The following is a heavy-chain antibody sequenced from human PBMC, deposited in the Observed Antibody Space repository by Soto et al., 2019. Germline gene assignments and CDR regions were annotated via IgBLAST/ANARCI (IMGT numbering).Heavy chain of an antibody. V-gene: IGHV3-23*01. CDR1: GFTFSSYA. D-gene: IGHD2-21*01. Sequence: EVQLLESGGGLVQPGGSLRLSCAASGFTFSSYAMSWVRQAPGKGLEWVSAISGSGGSTYYADSVKGRFTISRDNSKNTLYLQMNSVRAEDTAVYYCAKPHSYSYYYGMDVWGQGTTVTVSS. CDR2: ISGSGGST. CDR3: AKPHSYSYYYGMDV. J-gene: IGHJ6*02.